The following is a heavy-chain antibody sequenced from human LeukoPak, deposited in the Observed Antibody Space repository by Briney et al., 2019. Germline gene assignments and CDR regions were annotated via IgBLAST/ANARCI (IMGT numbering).Heavy chain of an antibody. CDR3: ARDIYGSGYGYFDQ. CDR1: GVSVSTYF. J-gene: IGHJ4*02. V-gene: IGHV4-59*02. D-gene: IGHD3-10*01. Sequence: SQTLSLTCSVSGVSVSTYFWSWIRQPPGKGLEWLAFIHYTGETNYNPSLRSRLTISVDTSKNQFSLRLSSLTAADTAIYYCARDIYGSGYGYFDQWGQGALVTVSS. CDR2: IHYTGET.